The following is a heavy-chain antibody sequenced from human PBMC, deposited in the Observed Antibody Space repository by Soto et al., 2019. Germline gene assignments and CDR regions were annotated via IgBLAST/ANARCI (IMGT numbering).Heavy chain of an antibody. CDR3: ARSYGGPFDY. J-gene: IGHJ4*02. CDR2: ISSSGSTI. CDR1: GFTFSSYE. Sequence: GGSLRLSCAASGFTFSSYEMNWVRQAPGKGLEWASYISSSGSTIYYADSVKGRFTISRDNAKNSLYLQMNSLRAEDTAVYYCARSYGGPFDYWGQGTLVTVSS. D-gene: IGHD3-10*01. V-gene: IGHV3-48*03.